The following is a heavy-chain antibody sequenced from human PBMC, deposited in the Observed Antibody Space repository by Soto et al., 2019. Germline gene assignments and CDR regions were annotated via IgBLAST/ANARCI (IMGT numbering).Heavy chain of an antibody. D-gene: IGHD3-3*01. CDR2: ISGSGGST. Sequence: GGSLRLSCAASGLTFSSYAMIWVRQAPGKGLEWVSAISGSGGSTYYADSVKGRFTISRDNSKNTLHLQMNSLRAEDTAVYYCAKAAGYYDFWSGHYWGQGTLVTVSS. V-gene: IGHV3-23*01. CDR1: GLTFSSYA. CDR3: AKAAGYYDFWSGHY. J-gene: IGHJ4*02.